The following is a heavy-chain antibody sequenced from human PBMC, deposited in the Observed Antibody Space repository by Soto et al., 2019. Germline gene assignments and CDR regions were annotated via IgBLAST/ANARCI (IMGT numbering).Heavy chain of an antibody. CDR2: IIPIFGTA. Sequence: VKVSCQASGGTFSGYAISWVRQAPGQGLEWMGGIIPIFGTANYAQKFQGRVTITADESTSTAYMELSSLRSEDTAVYYCARDSGSSWYGWFDPWGQGTLVTVSS. CDR1: GGTFSGYA. CDR3: ARDSGSSWYGWFDP. D-gene: IGHD6-13*01. J-gene: IGHJ5*02. V-gene: IGHV1-69*13.